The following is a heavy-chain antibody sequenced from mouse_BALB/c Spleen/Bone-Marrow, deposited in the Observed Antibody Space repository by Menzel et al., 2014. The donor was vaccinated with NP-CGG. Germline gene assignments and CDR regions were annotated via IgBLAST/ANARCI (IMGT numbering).Heavy chain of an antibody. CDR3: ARDVPLYDVGYFDY. V-gene: IGHV5-17*02. D-gene: IGHD2-14*01. J-gene: IGHJ2*01. CDR2: ISSGSSTI. CDR1: GFTFSSFG. Sequence: EVKLVESGRGLVQPGGSRKLSCAASGFTFSSFGMHWVRQAPEKGLEWVAYISSGSSTIYYADTVKGRFTISRDNPKNPLFLQMTSLRSEDTAMYYCARDVPLYDVGYFDYWGQGTTLTVSS.